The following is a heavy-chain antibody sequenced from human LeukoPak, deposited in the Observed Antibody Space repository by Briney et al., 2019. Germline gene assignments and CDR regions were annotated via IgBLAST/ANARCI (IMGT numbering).Heavy chain of an antibody. D-gene: IGHD1-26*01. V-gene: IGHV3-30*03. CDR2: ISYDGSNK. CDR3: ARVGSSGSYNEDY. CDR1: GFTFSSYG. J-gene: IGHJ4*02. Sequence: GSLRLSCAASGFTFSSYGMHWVRQAPGKGLEWVAVISYDGSNKYYADSVKGRFTISRDNSKNTLYLQMNSLRAEDTAVYYCARVGSSGSYNEDYWGQGTLVTVSS.